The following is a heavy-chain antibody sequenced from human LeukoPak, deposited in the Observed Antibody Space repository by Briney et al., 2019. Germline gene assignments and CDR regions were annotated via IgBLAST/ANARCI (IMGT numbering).Heavy chain of an antibody. CDR1: GDSVSSISVA. J-gene: IGHJ4*02. CDR3: ARDLGTTGWHTFDY. V-gene: IGHV6-1*01. CDR2: TYYRSKWYN. D-gene: IGHD6-19*01. Sequence: SQTLSLTCAISGDSVSSISVAWNWIRQSPSRGLEWLGRTYYRSKWYNDYAESMEGRMTISQDTSKNQYSLHLNSVTPDDTAVYYCARDLGTTGWHTFDYWGQGTLVTVSS.